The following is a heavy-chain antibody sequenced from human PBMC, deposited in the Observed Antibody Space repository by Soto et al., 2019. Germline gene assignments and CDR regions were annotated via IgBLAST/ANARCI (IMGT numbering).Heavy chain of an antibody. D-gene: IGHD3-10*01. CDR2: IIPILGIA. Sequence: QVQLVQSGAEVKKPGSSVKVSYKASGGTFSSYTISWVRQAPGQGLEWMGRIIPILGIANYAQKFQGRVTITXXKXTDXAYMELSSLRSEDTAVYYCARDLDYGSGSYYWFDPWGQGTLVTVSS. CDR3: ARDLDYGSGSYYWFDP. CDR1: GGTFSSYT. V-gene: IGHV1-69*08. J-gene: IGHJ5*02.